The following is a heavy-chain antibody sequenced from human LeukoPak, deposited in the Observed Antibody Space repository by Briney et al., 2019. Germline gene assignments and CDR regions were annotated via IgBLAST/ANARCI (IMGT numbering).Heavy chain of an antibody. CDR2: IKQDGSGK. V-gene: IGHV3-7*01. J-gene: IGHJ4*02. Sequence: GGSLRLSCAASGFTFSSYWMSWVRQAPGKGLEWVANIKQDGSGKYYVDSVKGRFTISRDNSKNTLYLQMNSLRAEDTAVYYCAYFMVRGVIAYDYWGQETLVTVSS. CDR1: GFTFSSYW. CDR3: AYFMVRGVIAYDY. D-gene: IGHD3-10*01.